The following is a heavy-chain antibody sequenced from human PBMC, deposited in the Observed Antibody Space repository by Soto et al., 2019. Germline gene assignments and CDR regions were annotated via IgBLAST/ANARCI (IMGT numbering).Heavy chain of an antibody. V-gene: IGHV1-69*13. CDR1: GGTFSSYA. J-gene: IGHJ4*02. CDR3: ASSVEEPYCSGGSCYLGYFDY. D-gene: IGHD2-15*01. Sequence: SVKVCCKASGGTFSSYAISWARQAPGQGLEWMGGTIPIFGTANYAQKFQGRVTITADESTSTAYMELSSLRSEDTAVYYCASSVEEPYCSGGSCYLGYFDYWGQGTLVTVSS. CDR2: TIPIFGTA.